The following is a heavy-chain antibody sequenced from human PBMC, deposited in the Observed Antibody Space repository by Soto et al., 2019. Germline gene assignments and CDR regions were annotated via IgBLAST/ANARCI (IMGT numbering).Heavy chain of an antibody. Sequence: QVHLQQWGAGLLKPSETLSLTCAVYGGSFIGYYWSWIRQPPGKGLEWIGEINHSGSTNYNPSLKSRVTISVDTSKSQFSLKLSSVTAAYTAVYYCAATYYDFWSGYKILYYFDFWGQGTLVTVSS. CDR3: AATYYDFWSGYKILYYFDF. D-gene: IGHD3-3*01. V-gene: IGHV4-34*01. CDR2: INHSGST. J-gene: IGHJ4*02. CDR1: GGSFIGYY.